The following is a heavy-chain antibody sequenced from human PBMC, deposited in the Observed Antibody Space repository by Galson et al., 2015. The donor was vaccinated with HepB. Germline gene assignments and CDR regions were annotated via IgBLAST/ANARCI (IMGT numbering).Heavy chain of an antibody. Sequence: LRLSCAASGFIVSSNFMSWVRQAPGKGLEWVSIINRDGSTYYADSVKGRFTISRDNSKNTLYLQMNSLRAEDTAVYYCAREATDGNYQFGGQGTLVIVSS. D-gene: IGHD2-2*01. V-gene: IGHV3-53*01. CDR2: INRDGST. CDR1: GFIVSSNF. CDR3: AREATDGNYQF. J-gene: IGHJ4*02.